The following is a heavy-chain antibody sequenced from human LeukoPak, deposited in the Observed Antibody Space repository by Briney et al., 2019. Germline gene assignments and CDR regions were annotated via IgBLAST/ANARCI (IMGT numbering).Heavy chain of an antibody. D-gene: IGHD1-26*01. Sequence: GESLKISCQGSGYTFTTYWIGWVRQMPGKGLEWMGIIHPGDSDTRYSPSFQGQVTISADKSISTAYLQWSSLKASDTAMYYCARLSGSYTDYWGQGTLVTVSS. CDR2: IHPGDSDT. CDR3: ARLSGSYTDY. V-gene: IGHV5-51*01. CDR1: GYTFTTYW. J-gene: IGHJ4*02.